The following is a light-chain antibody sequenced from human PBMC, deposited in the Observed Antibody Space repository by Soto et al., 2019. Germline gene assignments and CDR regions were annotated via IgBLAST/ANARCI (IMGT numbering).Light chain of an antibody. CDR1: QSIVSSSTNKNY. CDR2: WAS. CDR3: QQYWSTPLT. J-gene: IGKJ4*01. V-gene: IGKV4-1*01. Sequence: DIVMTQSPDSLAVSLGERATINCKSSQSIVSSSTNKNYLAWYQQKPGQPPKLLIHWASPRESGVPDRFSGSGSVTDFILTISSLQAEDVAAYYGQQYWSTPLTFGGGTKVEIK.